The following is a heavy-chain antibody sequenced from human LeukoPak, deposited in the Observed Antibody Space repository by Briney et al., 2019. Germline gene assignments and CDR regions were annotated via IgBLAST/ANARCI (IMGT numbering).Heavy chain of an antibody. V-gene: IGHV4-39*07. CDR1: GGSISSSTYY. CDR2: IFYSGRT. Sequence: SETLSLTCTVSGGSISSSTYYWGWIRQPPGKGLEWIGSIFYSGRTYYNPSLKSRVTMSVDTSKNQFSLRLSSVNAADTAVYYCARDILATSIAAPYYWGQGTLATVSS. CDR3: ARDILATSIAAPYY. J-gene: IGHJ4*02. D-gene: IGHD6-13*01.